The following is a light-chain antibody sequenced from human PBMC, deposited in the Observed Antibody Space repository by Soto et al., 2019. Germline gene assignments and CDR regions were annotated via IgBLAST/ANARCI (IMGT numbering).Light chain of an antibody. CDR3: LQHNSCPPT. V-gene: IGKV1-17*01. CDR1: QGIGND. J-gene: IGKJ1*01. CDR2: DAS. Sequence: DIQMTQFPSSLSASVGDRVTITCRASQGIGNDLGWFLQKPGKAPKRLIFDASHLQSGVPSRFSGSGSGTEFTLTITSLQPEDFAIYYCLQHNSCPPTFGQGTKVEMK.